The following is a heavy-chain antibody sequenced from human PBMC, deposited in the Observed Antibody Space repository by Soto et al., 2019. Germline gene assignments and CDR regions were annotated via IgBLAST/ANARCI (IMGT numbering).Heavy chain of an antibody. V-gene: IGHV1-8*01. CDR2: MNPNSGNT. CDR1: GYTFTSYD. Sequence: QVQLVQSGAEVKQPGASVKVSCKASGYTFTSYDINWVRQATGQGLEWMGWMNPNSGNTGYAQKFQGRVTMTRNPAISTAYMEPSSLRSEYTAVYYCARSTNDYGDRHWGQGTLVTVSS. CDR3: ARSTNDYGDRH. D-gene: IGHD4-17*01. J-gene: IGHJ4*02.